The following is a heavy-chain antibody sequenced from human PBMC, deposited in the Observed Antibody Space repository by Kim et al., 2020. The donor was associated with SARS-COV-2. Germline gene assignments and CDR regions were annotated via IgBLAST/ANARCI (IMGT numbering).Heavy chain of an antibody. D-gene: IGHD1-20*01. J-gene: IGHJ6*02. Sequence: SETLSLTCTVSGGSISSYYWSWIRQPPGKGLEWIGYIYYSGSTNYNPSLKSRVTISGDTSKNQFSLKLSSVTAADTAVYYCARDLGYNWNYSYYYGMDVWGQGTTVTVSS. CDR2: IYYSGST. CDR3: ARDLGYNWNYSYYYGMDV. CDR1: GGSISSYY. V-gene: IGHV4-59*01.